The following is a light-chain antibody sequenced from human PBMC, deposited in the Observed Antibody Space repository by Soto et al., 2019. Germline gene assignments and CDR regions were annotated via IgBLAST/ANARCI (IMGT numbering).Light chain of an antibody. CDR3: HQYNSWPPGS. Sequence: EIVLTHSPAILAVSPWERATLSASASQSISRSLAWYQQKPGQAPRLLISDASTRATGIPARFSGSGSGTEFTLTISSLQSEDFALYYCHQYNSWPPGSFGQGTKVDIK. CDR1: QSISRS. J-gene: IGKJ2*03. CDR2: DAS. V-gene: IGKV3-15*01.